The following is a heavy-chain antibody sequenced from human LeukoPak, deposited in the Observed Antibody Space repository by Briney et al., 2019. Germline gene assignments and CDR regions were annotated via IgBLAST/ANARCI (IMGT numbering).Heavy chain of an antibody. Sequence: GGSLRLSCAASGFTLSSYAMTWVRQAPGRGLAWVSSVDGGGGGTYYADSVKGRFTISRDNSKDTLYLQMNGLRAEDTAVYFCAKQSAGSTAWYSLHYDFWGQGTLVTVSS. CDR1: GFTLSSYA. CDR3: AKQSAGSTAWYSLHYDF. J-gene: IGHJ4*02. CDR2: VDGGGGGT. V-gene: IGHV3-23*01. D-gene: IGHD6-13*01.